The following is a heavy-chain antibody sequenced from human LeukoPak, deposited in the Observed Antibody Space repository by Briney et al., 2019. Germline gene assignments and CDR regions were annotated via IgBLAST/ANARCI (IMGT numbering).Heavy chain of an antibody. Sequence: SQTLSLTCAISGDSVSSNSAAWNWIRQSPSRGLEWLGRTYYRSKWYNDYAVSVKSRITINPDTSKNQFSLQLNSVTGADAAVYYCAREYCTSSRCYKEGFDYWGQGTLVIVSS. CDR3: AREYCTSSRCYKEGFDY. CDR2: TYYRSKWYN. J-gene: IGHJ4*02. D-gene: IGHD2-2*02. CDR1: GDSVSSNSAA. V-gene: IGHV6-1*01.